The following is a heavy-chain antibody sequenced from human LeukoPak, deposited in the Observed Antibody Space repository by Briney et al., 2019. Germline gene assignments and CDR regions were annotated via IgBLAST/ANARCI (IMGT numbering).Heavy chain of an antibody. CDR3: ARPVAGPYYFDY. D-gene: IGHD6-19*01. V-gene: IGHV5-51*01. J-gene: IGHJ4*02. CDR2: IYPGDSDI. Sequence: GESLKISCKDSGYRFSSYWIAWVRQMPGKGLEYIGIIYPGDSDIRYSPSFQGQVTISADKSISTAYLQWSSLKASDTAMYYCARPVAGPYYFDYWGQGTLVTVSS. CDR1: GYRFSSYW.